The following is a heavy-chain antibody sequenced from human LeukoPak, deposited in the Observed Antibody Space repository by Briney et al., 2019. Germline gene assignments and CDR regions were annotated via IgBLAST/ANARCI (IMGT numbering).Heavy chain of an antibody. Sequence: GASVRVSCKASGYTFTIYGISWVRQAPGQGLEWMGWISAYNGNTNYAQKLQGRVTMKKDTSTSTAYMELRSLRSDDTAVYYCARHPYSSGWSDYCGQGTLVTVSS. J-gene: IGHJ4*02. V-gene: IGHV1-18*01. CDR3: ARHPYSSGWSDY. CDR2: ISAYNGNT. D-gene: IGHD6-19*01. CDR1: GYTFTIYG.